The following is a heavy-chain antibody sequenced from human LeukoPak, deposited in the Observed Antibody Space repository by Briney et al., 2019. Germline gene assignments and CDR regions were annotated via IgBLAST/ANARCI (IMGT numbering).Heavy chain of an antibody. CDR1: GGSISSSSYY. J-gene: IGHJ4*02. CDR2: IYYSGST. V-gene: IGHV4-39*07. Sequence: SETLSLTCTVSGGSISSSSYYWGWIRQPPGKGLEWIGSIYYSGSTYYNPSLKSRVTISVDTSKNQFSLKLSSVTAADTAVYYCARDSLLIGLSWNYWGQGTLVTVSS. CDR3: ARDSLLIGLSWNY. D-gene: IGHD4/OR15-4a*01.